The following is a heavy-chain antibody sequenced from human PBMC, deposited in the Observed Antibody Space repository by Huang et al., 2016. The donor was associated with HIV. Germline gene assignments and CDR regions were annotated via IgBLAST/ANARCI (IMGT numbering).Heavy chain of an antibody. CDR1: GGTFSSYA. D-gene: IGHD3-22*01. Sequence: QVQLVQSGAEVKKPGSSVKVSCKASGGTFSSYAISGVREAPGQGLEWMGGIIRILGTANYAQKFQGRVTITADESTSTAYMELSSLRSEDTAVYYCARARGYYDSSVSYYFDYWGQGTLVTVSS. CDR3: ARARGYYDSSVSYYFDY. V-gene: IGHV1-69*13. J-gene: IGHJ4*02. CDR2: IIRILGTA.